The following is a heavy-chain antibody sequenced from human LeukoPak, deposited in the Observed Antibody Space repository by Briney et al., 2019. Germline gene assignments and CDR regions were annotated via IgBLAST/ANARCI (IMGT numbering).Heavy chain of an antibody. J-gene: IGHJ3*02. Sequence: GGSLRLSCAASGFTFSSYWMHWVRRAPGKGLVWVSRINSDGSSTSYADSVKGRFTISRDNAKNTLYLQMNSLRAEDTAVYYCAGDWDGDAFDIWGQGTMVTVSS. CDR3: AGDWDGDAFDI. D-gene: IGHD1-26*01. V-gene: IGHV3-74*01. CDR2: INSDGSST. CDR1: GFTFSSYW.